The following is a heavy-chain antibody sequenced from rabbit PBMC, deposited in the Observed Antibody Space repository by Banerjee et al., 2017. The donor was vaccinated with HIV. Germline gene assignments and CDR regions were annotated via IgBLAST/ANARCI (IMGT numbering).Heavy chain of an antibody. Sequence: EESGGGLVQPEGSLTLTCTASGFSFSSGYWISWVRQAPGKGLEWIACIYAGSSGRTYYVTWANGRFTISKPSSTTVTLQMTSLTAADTATYFCARDLGYDYGTGGYAYASFDLWGQGTLVTVS. CDR1: GFSFSSGYW. V-gene: IGHV1S45*01. CDR3: ARDLGYDYGTGGYAYASFDL. CDR2: IYAGSSGRT. D-gene: IGHD6-1*01. J-gene: IGHJ4*01.